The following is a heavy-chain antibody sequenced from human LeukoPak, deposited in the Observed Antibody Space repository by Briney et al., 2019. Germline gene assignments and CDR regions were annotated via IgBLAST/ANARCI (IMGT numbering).Heavy chain of an antibody. Sequence: GGSLRLSCAASGFTVSSNYMSWVRQAPGKGLEWASVIYSGGSTYYADSVKGRFTISRDNSKNTLYLQMNSLRAEDTAVYYCARGIAVAGMNYFDYWGQGTLVTVSS. CDR3: ARGIAVAGMNYFDY. CDR2: IYSGGST. D-gene: IGHD6-19*01. J-gene: IGHJ4*02. V-gene: IGHV3-53*01. CDR1: GFTVSSNY.